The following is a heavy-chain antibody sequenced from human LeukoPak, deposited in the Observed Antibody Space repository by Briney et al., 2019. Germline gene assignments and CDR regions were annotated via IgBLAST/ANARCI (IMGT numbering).Heavy chain of an antibody. V-gene: IGHV4-59*01. Sequence: SETLTLTCTVSGVSISSYYWSWIRQPPGKGLEWIGYIYYGGSTNYNPSLKSRVTISVGTTKNQFSLKLSAVTAADTAVYYCGRDYYDGSMDVWGQGTTVTVSS. J-gene: IGHJ6*02. CDR3: GRDYYDGSMDV. CDR2: IYYGGST. D-gene: IGHD3-22*01. CDR1: GVSISSYY.